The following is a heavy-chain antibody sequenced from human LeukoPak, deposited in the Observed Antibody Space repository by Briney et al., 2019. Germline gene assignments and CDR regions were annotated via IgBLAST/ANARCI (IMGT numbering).Heavy chain of an antibody. CDR1: GFTFRSYE. V-gene: IGHV3-48*03. Sequence: PGGSLRVSCAASGFTFRSYEMNWVRQAPGKGLEWVSYISSSGSTIYYADSVKGRFTISRDNAQNSVYLEMSSLRAEDTAVYYCARGRGYCGGSCYTDYWGPGTLVTVSS. D-gene: IGHD2-15*01. J-gene: IGHJ4*02. CDR3: ARGRGYCGGSCYTDY. CDR2: ISSSGSTI.